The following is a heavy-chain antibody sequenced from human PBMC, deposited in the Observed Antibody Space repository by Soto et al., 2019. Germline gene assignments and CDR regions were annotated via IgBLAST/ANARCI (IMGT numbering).Heavy chain of an antibody. CDR2: ISHSGTT. Sequence: QLQLQESGSGLVKASQTLSLTCAVSGDSINSRGYSWSWIRQPPGKGLEWIGYISHSGTTYYNPSLKSRLWISMDRSTNQFSLKLKSVSAADTAVYYCARAPHRIVVVTAIPSYFDYWGQGVLVTVSS. J-gene: IGHJ4*02. V-gene: IGHV4-30-2*01. CDR3: ARAPHRIVVVTAIPSYFDY. D-gene: IGHD2-21*02. CDR1: GDSINSRGYS.